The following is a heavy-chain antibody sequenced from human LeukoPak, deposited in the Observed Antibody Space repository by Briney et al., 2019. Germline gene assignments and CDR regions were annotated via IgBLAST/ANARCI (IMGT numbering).Heavy chain of an antibody. CDR2: ISYDGSNK. D-gene: IGHD6-13*01. Sequence: GRSLRLSCAASGFTFSSYAMHWVRQAPGKGLEWVAVISYDGSNKYYADSVKGRFTISRDNSKNTLYLQMNSLRAEDTAVYYCARYTSSRSFDYWGQGTLVTVSS. CDR1: GFTFSSYA. V-gene: IGHV3-30-3*01. CDR3: ARYTSSRSFDY. J-gene: IGHJ4*02.